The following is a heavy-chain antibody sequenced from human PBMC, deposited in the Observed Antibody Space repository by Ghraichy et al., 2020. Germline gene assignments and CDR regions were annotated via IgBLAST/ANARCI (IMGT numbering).Heavy chain of an antibody. D-gene: IGHD3-10*01. CDR1: GFTFSSYG. J-gene: IGHJ3*02. Sequence: GGSLRLSCAASGFTFSSYGMHWVRQAPGKGLEWVAVISYDGSNKYYADSVKGRFTISRDNSKNTLYLQMNSLRAEDTAVYYCATGGSYAFDIWGQGTMVTVSS. V-gene: IGHV3-30*03. CDR2: ISYDGSNK. CDR3: ATGGSYAFDI.